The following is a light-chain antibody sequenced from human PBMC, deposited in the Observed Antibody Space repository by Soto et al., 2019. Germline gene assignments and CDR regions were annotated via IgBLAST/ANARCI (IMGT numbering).Light chain of an antibody. CDR1: QSVSSN. CDR3: QQYNNWWT. Sequence: EIVMTQSPATLSVSPGERATLSCRASQSVSSNLAWYQQKPGQAPRLLIYDASTRATGIPARFSGSGSGTEFTLTISSPQSEDFAVYYCQQYNNWWTFGQGTKVEIK. J-gene: IGKJ1*01. V-gene: IGKV3-15*01. CDR2: DAS.